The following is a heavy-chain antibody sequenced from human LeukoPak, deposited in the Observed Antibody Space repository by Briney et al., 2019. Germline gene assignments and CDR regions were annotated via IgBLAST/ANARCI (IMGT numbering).Heavy chain of an antibody. CDR3: ARDKGGYSYGTLDY. Sequence: GGSLRLSCAASGFTFSSYAMHWVRQAPGKGLEWMAVISYDGSNKYYADSVKGRFTISRDNSKNTLYLQMNSLRAEDTAVYYCARDKGGYSYGTLDYWGQGTLVTVSS. CDR2: ISYDGSNK. J-gene: IGHJ4*02. CDR1: GFTFSSYA. D-gene: IGHD5-18*01. V-gene: IGHV3-30-3*01.